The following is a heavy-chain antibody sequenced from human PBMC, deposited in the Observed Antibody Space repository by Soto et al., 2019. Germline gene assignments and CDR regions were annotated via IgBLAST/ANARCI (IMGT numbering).Heavy chain of an antibody. D-gene: IGHD6-13*01. J-gene: IGHJ4*02. CDR2: IYSGGST. V-gene: IGHV3-66*01. CDR3: AARIAAAVVDY. Sequence: EVQLVESGGGLVQPGGSLRLSCAASGFTVSSNYMSWVRQAPGKGLEWVSVIYSGGSTYYADSVKGRFTISRDNSKNTLYLQMNSLRAEDTAVYYCAARIAAAVVDYWGQGTLVTVSS. CDR1: GFTVSSNY.